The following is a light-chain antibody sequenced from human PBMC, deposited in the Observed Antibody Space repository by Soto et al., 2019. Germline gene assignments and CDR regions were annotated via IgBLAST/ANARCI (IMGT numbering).Light chain of an antibody. J-gene: IGKJ1*01. Sequence: EIVMTQSPATLSVSPGERATLSCRASQSVSGKLAWYEQKPGQATRLLIYDASTRATGIPARFSGSGSGTEFTLTISSLQSEDFAVYYCQQPNNWPWTFGQGTKVDIK. CDR2: DAS. CDR3: QQPNNWPWT. CDR1: QSVSGK. V-gene: IGKV3-15*01.